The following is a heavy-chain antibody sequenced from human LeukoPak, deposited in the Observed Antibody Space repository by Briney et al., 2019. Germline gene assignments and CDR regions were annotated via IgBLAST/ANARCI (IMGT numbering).Heavy chain of an antibody. Sequence: GGSLRLSCAGSGFTFSSYAMSWVRQAPGKGLEWVSAISGSGGSTYYADSVKGRFTISRDNSKNTLYLQMNSLRAEDTAVYYCARSSSGWFHFDYWGQGTLSTVSS. CDR3: ARSSSGWFHFDY. D-gene: IGHD6-19*01. CDR2: ISGSGGST. CDR1: GFTFSSYA. J-gene: IGHJ4*02. V-gene: IGHV3-23*01.